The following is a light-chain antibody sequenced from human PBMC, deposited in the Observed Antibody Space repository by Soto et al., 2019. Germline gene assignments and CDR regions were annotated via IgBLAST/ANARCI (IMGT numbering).Light chain of an antibody. J-gene: IGLJ1*01. CDR3: SSYTNINTRACV. V-gene: IGLV2-14*01. Sequence: QSSLTQPASVSGSPGQSITISCTGTSGDIGSYNRVSWYQQHPGKAPKHIIYEVTDRPSGVSNRFSGSKSGNTASLTISGLQAEDEAEYYCSSYTNINTRACVFGTGTKLTVL. CDR1: SGDIGSYNR. CDR2: EVT.